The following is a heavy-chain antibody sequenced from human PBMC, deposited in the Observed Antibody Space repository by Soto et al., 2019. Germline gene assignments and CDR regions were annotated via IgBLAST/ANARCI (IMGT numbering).Heavy chain of an antibody. Sequence: ASLKVSRKASGYTFTSYPILWVRQAPGQRLDWMGWINTGNGYTKYSQKFQARVTITRDTSASTSYMQLSGLKSEDTAVYYCARDRGGYCSGGSCSEAWFDPWGQGTLVTV. CDR1: GYTFTSYP. CDR3: ARDRGGYCSGGSCSEAWFDP. CDR2: INTGNGYT. D-gene: IGHD2-15*01. V-gene: IGHV1-3*04. J-gene: IGHJ5*02.